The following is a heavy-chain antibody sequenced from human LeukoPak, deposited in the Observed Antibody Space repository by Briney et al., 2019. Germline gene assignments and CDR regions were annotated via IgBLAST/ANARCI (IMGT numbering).Heavy chain of an antibody. CDR3: ARVGGIDTAMVMGAFDI. D-gene: IGHD5-18*01. CDR2: ISSNGGST. V-gene: IGHV3-64*01. CDR1: GFTFSSYA. J-gene: IGHJ3*02. Sequence: GGSLRLSCAASGFTFSSYAMHWVRQAPGKGLEYVSAISSNGGSTYYANSVKGRFTISRDNSKITLYLQMGSLRAEDMAVYYCARVGGIDTAMVMGAFDIWGQGTMVTVSS.